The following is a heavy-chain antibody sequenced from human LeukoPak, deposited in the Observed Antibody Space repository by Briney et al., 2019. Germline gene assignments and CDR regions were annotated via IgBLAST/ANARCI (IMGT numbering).Heavy chain of an antibody. CDR1: GGSISSYY. Sequence: SETLSLTCTVSGGSISSYYRSWIRQPAGKGLEWIGRIYTSGSTNYNPSLKSRVTISVDKSKNQFSLKLSSVTAADTAVYYCARGYGDLLFDYWGQGTLVTVSS. J-gene: IGHJ4*02. CDR3: ARGYGDLLFDY. CDR2: IYTSGST. D-gene: IGHD4-17*01. V-gene: IGHV4-4*07.